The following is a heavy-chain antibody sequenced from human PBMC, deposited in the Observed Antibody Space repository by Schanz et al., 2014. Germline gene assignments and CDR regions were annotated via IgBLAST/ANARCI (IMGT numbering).Heavy chain of an antibody. D-gene: IGHD2-2*01. J-gene: IGHJ1*01. CDR3: ARDTAQSCIGPSCFEYFQH. CDR1: GFTFSRYG. Sequence: QVQLAESGGGVVQPGRSLRLSCAASGFTFSRYGMHWVRQAPGKGLEWVAATRYDGNNKYYVDSVKGRFTISRDNAKNSLYLQMNSLRAEDTALYYCARDTAQSCIGPSCFEYFQHWGQGALXTVSS. CDR2: TRYDGNNK. V-gene: IGHV3-33*01.